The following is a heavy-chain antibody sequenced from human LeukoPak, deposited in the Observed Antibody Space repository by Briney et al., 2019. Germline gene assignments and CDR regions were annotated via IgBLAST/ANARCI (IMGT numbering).Heavy chain of an antibody. D-gene: IGHD3-10*01. CDR3: ARGESPGAYSFDS. CDR1: GGSISSYY. Sequence: TSETLSLTCTVSGGSISSYYWSWIRQPPGKGLEWIGYIYYSGSTNYNPSLKSRVTISVDTSKNQFSLKLSSVTAADTAVYYCARGESPGAYSFDSWGQGTLVTVSS. V-gene: IGHV4-59*01. J-gene: IGHJ4*02. CDR2: IYYSGST.